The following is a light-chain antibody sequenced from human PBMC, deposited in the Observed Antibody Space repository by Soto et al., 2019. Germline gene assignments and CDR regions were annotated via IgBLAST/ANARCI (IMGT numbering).Light chain of an antibody. CDR2: YDT. J-gene: IGLJ1*01. CDR3: QVWDSSAGHRV. Sequence: SYELTQPPSVSVAPGKTATITCGGHNIGSKTVNWFHQKPGQAPVLVIYYDTDRPSGIPERFSGSNSGNTATLTISRVEAGDEADYFCQVWDSSAGHRVFGAGTKLTVL. V-gene: IGLV3-21*04. CDR1: NIGSKT.